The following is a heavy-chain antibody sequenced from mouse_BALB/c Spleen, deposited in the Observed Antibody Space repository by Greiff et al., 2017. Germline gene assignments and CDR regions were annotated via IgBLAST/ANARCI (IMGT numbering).Heavy chain of an antibody. CDR3: ERERDGNYDY. V-gene: IGHV1-7*01. J-gene: IGHJ2*01. D-gene: IGHD2-1*01. CDR2: INPSSGYT. CDR1: GYTFTSYW. Sequence: QVQLQQSGAELAKPGASVKMSCKASGYTFTSYWMHWVKQRPGQGLEWIGYINPSSGYTEYNQKFKDKATLTADKSSSTAYMQLSSLTSEDSAVFYWERERDGNYDYWGQGTTLTVSS.